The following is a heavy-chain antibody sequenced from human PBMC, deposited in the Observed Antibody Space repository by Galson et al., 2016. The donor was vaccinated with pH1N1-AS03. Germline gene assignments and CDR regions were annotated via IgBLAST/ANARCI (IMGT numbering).Heavy chain of an antibody. J-gene: IGHJ1*01. V-gene: IGHV3-23*01. CDR1: GFTFSTAA. CDR3: AKNTGSSWPLLEFFHH. D-gene: IGHD1-26*01. Sequence: SLRLSCAASGFTFSTAAMTWVRQAPGKGLEWVAGVSGSGDKTDHADAVKGRFTISRDNAKKTVYLQLNSLTVEDTAIYYCAKNTGSSWPLLEFFHHWGQGTLVTVSS. CDR2: VSGSGDKT.